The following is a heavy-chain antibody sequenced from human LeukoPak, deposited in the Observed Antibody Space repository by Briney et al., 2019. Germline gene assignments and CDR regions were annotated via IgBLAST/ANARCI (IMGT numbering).Heavy chain of an antibody. V-gene: IGHV3-11*01. CDR3: VGCSGTSCFYGMDV. CDR2: ISSSGSTI. Sequence: PGGSLRLSCAASGFTFSDYYMNWIRQAPGKGLEWVSYISSSGSTIYYADSVKGRFTVSRDNAQNSLFLQMNSLRAEDTAVYYCVGCSGTSCFYGMDVWGQGTTVTVSS. J-gene: IGHJ6*02. CDR1: GFTFSDYY. D-gene: IGHD2-2*01.